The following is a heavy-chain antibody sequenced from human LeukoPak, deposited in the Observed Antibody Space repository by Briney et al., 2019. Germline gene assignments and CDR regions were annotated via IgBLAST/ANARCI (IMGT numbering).Heavy chain of an antibody. CDR1: GFTFSSYA. CDR3: ANDLSPYYYYMDV. J-gene: IGHJ6*03. V-gene: IGHV3-23*01. Sequence: GGSLRLSCAASGFTFSSYAMSWVRQAPGKGLEWVSAISGSGGSTYYADSVKGRFTISRDNSKNTLYLQMNSLRAEDTAVYYCANDLSPYYYYMDVWGKGTTVTISS. CDR2: ISGSGGST.